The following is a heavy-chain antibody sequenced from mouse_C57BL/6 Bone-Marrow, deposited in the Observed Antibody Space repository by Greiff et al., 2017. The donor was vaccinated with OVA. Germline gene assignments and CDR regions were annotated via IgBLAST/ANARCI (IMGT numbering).Heavy chain of an antibody. D-gene: IGHD2-10*02. CDR3: ARHGYGNSYYIGY. J-gene: IGHJ2*01. CDR1: GFTFSDYY. V-gene: IGHV5-12*01. CDR2: ISNGGGST. Sequence: EVMLVESGGGLVQPGGSLKLSCAASGFTFSDYYMYWVRQTPEKRLEWVAYISNGGGSTYYPDTVKGRFTISRDNAKNTLYLQMSRLKSEDTAMYYCARHGYGNSYYIGYWGQGTTLTVSS.